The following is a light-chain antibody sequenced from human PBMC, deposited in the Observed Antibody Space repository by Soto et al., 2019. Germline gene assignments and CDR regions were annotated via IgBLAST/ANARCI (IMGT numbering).Light chain of an antibody. J-gene: IGLJ1*01. CDR2: DVS. CDR1: SSDVGGYNY. CDR3: SSYTSSSTLV. V-gene: IGLV2-14*01. Sequence: QSALTQRASVSGSPGQSITISCTGTSSDVGGYNYVSWYQQHPGKAPKLMIYDVSNRPSGVSNRFSGSKSGNTASLTISGLQAEDVADYYCSSYTSSSTLVFGTGTKVTVL.